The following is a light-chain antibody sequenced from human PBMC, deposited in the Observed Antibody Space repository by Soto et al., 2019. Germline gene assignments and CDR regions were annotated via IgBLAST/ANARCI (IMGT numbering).Light chain of an antibody. CDR1: QSVTTR. J-gene: IGKJ5*01. Sequence: IVLTQSPGTLSLSPGERVTLSCRASQSVTTRLAWYQHKPGQAPTLLMSGASNRASGVPVRFSGSGSGTDFTLTITRLEPEDCALYYCQQYGGSPITFGLGTRLEIK. CDR2: GAS. CDR3: QQYGGSPIT. V-gene: IGKV3-20*01.